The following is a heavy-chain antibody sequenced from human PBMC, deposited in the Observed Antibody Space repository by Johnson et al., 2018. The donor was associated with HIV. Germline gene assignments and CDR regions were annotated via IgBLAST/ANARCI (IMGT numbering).Heavy chain of an antibody. CDR3: ARDRLYSSGWYGTDAFDI. D-gene: IGHD6-19*01. Sequence: KGRFTISRDNSKNTLYLQMNSLRAEDTAVYYCARDRLYSSGWYGTDAFDIWGQGTMVTVSS. V-gene: IGHV3-30*01. J-gene: IGHJ3*02.